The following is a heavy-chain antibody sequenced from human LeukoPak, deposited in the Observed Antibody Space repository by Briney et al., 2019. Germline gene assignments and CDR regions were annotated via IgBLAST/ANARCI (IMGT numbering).Heavy chain of an antibody. Sequence: SETLSLTCAASGYSISSGYYWGWIRQPPGKGLEWIGSIYHSGSTYYNPSLKSRVTISVDTSKNQFSLKLSSVTAADTAVYYCARLCQWGPYYFDYWGQGTLVTVSS. CDR3: ARLCQWGPYYFDY. V-gene: IGHV4-38-2*01. CDR1: GYSISSGYY. CDR2: IYHSGST. D-gene: IGHD1-26*01. J-gene: IGHJ4*02.